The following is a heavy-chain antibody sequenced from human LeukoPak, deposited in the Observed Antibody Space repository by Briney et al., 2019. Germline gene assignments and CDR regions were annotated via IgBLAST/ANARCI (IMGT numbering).Heavy chain of an antibody. CDR3: ARHAGGYDQFDY. D-gene: IGHD5-12*01. V-gene: IGHV4-59*08. CDR1: GGSISSYY. Sequence: PSETLSLTCTVSGGSISSYYWSWIRQPPGKGLEGIGYIYYSGSTNYNPSLKSRVTISVDTSKNHFSLRLSSVTAADTAVYYCARHAGGYDQFDYWGQGTLVTVSS. J-gene: IGHJ4*02. CDR2: IYYSGST.